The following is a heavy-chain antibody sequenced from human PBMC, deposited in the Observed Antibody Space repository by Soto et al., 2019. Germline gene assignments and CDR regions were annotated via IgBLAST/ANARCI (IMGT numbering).Heavy chain of an antibody. CDR3: GIYYYYYDMAV. CDR1: GGSLSDYF. V-gene: IGHV4-34*01. J-gene: IGHJ6*02. Sequence: SETLSLTCTVLGGSLSDYFWTWIRQPPGKGLEWIGEINHSVSTHYNPSLKSRVIISIDTSKNQFSLKLTSVTAADTAVYYCGIYYYYYDMAVWGLGTRVTVSS. CDR2: INHSVST.